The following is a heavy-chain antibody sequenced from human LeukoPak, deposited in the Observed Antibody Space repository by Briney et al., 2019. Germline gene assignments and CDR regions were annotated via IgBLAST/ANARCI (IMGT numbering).Heavy chain of an antibody. J-gene: IGHJ4*02. Sequence: GGSLRLSCAASGFTFSSYAMTWVRQAPGKGLEWVSAISGSGDSTYYADSVKGLFTISRDNSKNTLYLQMNSLRAEDTAVYYCARDVQGPNDYWGQGTLVTVSS. CDR3: ARDVQGPNDY. CDR2: ISGSGDST. CDR1: GFTFSSYA. D-gene: IGHD3-10*02. V-gene: IGHV3-23*01.